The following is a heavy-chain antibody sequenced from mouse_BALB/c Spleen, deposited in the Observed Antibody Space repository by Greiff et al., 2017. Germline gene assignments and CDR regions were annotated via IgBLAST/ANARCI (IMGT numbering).Heavy chain of an antibody. CDR3: ARSGNGYFDV. V-gene: IGHV1-54*01. CDR2: INPGSGGT. J-gene: IGHJ1*01. D-gene: IGHD2-1*01. Sequence: QVQLKESGAELVRPGTSVKVSCKASGYAFTNYLIEWVKQRPGQGLEWIGAINPGSGGTNYNEKFKGKATLTADKSSSTAYMQLSSLTSDDSAVYFCARSGNGYFDVWGAGTTVTVSS. CDR1: GYAFTNYL.